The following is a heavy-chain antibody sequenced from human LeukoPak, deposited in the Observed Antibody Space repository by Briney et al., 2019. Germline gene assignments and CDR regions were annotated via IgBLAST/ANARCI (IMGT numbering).Heavy chain of an antibody. V-gene: IGHV4-39*01. D-gene: IGHD5-12*01. J-gene: IGHJ4*02. CDR2: IYYSGST. CDR3: ARGGVGIVASPERPFDY. CDR1: GGSISSSSYY. Sequence: SETLSLTCTVSGGSISSSSYYWGWIRQPPGKGLEWIGSIYYSGSTYYNPSLKSRVTISVDTSKNQFSLKLSSVTAADTAVYYCARGGVGIVASPERPFDYWGQGTLVTVSS.